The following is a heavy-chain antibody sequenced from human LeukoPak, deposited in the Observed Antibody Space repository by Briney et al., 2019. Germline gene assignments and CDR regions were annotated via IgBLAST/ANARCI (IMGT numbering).Heavy chain of an antibody. CDR3: AREDGDETKHYCPRY. Sequence: GGSLRLSCVGSGFKFSTFGMHWVRQAPGKGLEWVAVIWYDGSKKWYADSAKGRFTITRDNSKNTLYLQMNSLRGEDTAVYYCAREDGDETKHYCPRYWGQGTLVSVSS. CDR1: GFKFSTFG. J-gene: IGHJ4*02. CDR2: IWYDGSKK. V-gene: IGHV3-33*01. D-gene: IGHD4-17*01.